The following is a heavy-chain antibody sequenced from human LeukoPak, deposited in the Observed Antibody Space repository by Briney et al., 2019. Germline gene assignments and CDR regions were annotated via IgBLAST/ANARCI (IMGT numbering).Heavy chain of an antibody. V-gene: IGHV1-69*06. CDR2: IIPIFGTA. J-gene: IGHJ4*02. CDR3: ARDLMSF. D-gene: IGHD2-8*01. Sequence: SVKVSCKASGGTFSSYAISWVRQAPGQGLEWMGGIIPIFGTASYAQKFQGRVTMTGDTSTGTVYMELSSLRSEDTAVYYCARDLMSFWGQGTLVTVSS. CDR1: GGTFSSYA.